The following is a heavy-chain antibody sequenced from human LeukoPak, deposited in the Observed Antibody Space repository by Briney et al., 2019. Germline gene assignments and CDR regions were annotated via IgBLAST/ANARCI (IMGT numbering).Heavy chain of an antibody. CDR3: ARDSLLKVLEWSFDY. V-gene: IGHV1-46*01. D-gene: IGHD3-3*01. CDR1: GYTFTSYY. CDR2: INPSGGST. J-gene: IGHJ4*02. Sequence: ASVKVSCKASGYTFTSYYMHWVRQAPGQGLEWMGIINPSGGSTSYAQKFQGRVTMTRDTSTSTVYMELSSLRSEDTAVYYCARDSLLKVLEWSFDYWGQGTLVTVSS.